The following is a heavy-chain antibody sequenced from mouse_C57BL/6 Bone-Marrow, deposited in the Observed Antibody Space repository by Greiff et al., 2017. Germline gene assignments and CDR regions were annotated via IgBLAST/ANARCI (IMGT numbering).Heavy chain of an antibody. Sequence: QVQLQQPGAELVMPGASVKLSCKASGYTFTSYWMHWVKQRPGQGLEWIGEIDPSDSYTNYNQKFKGKSTLTVDKSSSTAYMQLSSLTSEDSAVXYCARSSYYSNYRWYFDDWGTGTTVTVSS. CDR3: ARSSYYSNYRWYFDD. D-gene: IGHD2-5*01. J-gene: IGHJ1*03. V-gene: IGHV1-69*01. CDR2: IDPSDSYT. CDR1: GYTFTSYW.